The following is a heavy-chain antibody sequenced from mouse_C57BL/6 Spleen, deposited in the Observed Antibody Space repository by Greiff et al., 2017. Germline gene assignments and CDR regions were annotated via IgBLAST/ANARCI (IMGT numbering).Heavy chain of an antibody. CDR2: ILPGSGST. D-gene: IGHD2-2*01. Sequence: QVQLKQSGAELMKPGASVKLSCKATGYTFTGYWIEWVKQRPGHGLEWIGEILPGSGSTNYNEKFKGKATFTADTSSNTAYMQLSSLTTDASASYYCARTIYYGYDGYWYFDVWGTGTTVTVSS. CDR1: GYTFTGYW. V-gene: IGHV1-9*01. CDR3: ARTIYYGYDGYWYFDV. J-gene: IGHJ1*03.